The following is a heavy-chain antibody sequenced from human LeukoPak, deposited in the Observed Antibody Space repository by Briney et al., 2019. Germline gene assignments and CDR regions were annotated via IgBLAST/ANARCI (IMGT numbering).Heavy chain of an antibody. V-gene: IGHV4-31*03. D-gene: IGHD5-18*01. CDR2: IYYSGST. J-gene: IGHJ3*02. CDR3: ARERIQLGNDAFDI. CDR1: GGSISSGGYY. Sequence: SETLSLTCTVSGGSISSGGYYWSWIRQHPGKGLEWIGYIYYSGSTYYNPPLKSRVTISVDTSKNQFSLKLSSVTAADTAVYYCARERIQLGNDAFDIWGQGTMVTVSS.